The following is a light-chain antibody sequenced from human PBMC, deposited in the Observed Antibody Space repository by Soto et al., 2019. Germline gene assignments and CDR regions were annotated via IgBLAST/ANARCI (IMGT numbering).Light chain of an antibody. J-gene: IGKJ2*01. CDR3: QQYNSYSYT. CDR2: DAS. CDR1: QRISNW. Sequence: DIQMTQSPSTLSASVGDKVTITCRASQRISNWLAWYQQKPGKAPKLLLYDASSLESGVPSRFSGRGAGTRFTLTISSLQPDDFATYYCQQYNSYSYTFGQGTKLEIK. V-gene: IGKV1-5*01.